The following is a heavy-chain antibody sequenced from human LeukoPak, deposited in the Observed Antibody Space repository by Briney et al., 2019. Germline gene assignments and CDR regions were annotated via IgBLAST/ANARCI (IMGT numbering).Heavy chain of an antibody. Sequence: PGGSLRLSCAASDFVFSDYYMSWVRQAPGKGLVWVSHISTDGSSTTYADSVRGRFIISRDNARNTLYLQMNSLRVGDTAVYYCATSPIFSNDWGQGTLVTVSS. CDR2: ISTDGSST. CDR3: ATSPIFSND. J-gene: IGHJ4*02. CDR1: DFVFSDYY. D-gene: IGHD3-3*01. V-gene: IGHV3-74*01.